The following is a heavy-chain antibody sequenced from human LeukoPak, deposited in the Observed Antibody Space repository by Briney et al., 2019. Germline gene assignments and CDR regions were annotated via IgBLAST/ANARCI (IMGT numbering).Heavy chain of an antibody. Sequence: PGGSLRLSCAASGFTFSSYSMNWVRQAPGKGLEWVSSISSSSSYIYYADSVKGRFTISRDNAKNSLYLQMNSLSAEDTAVYYCASDKDIVVVPAAKFRDYWGQGTLVTVSS. J-gene: IGHJ4*02. D-gene: IGHD2-2*01. CDR1: GFTFSSYS. CDR3: ASDKDIVVVPAAKFRDY. V-gene: IGHV3-21*01. CDR2: ISSSSSYI.